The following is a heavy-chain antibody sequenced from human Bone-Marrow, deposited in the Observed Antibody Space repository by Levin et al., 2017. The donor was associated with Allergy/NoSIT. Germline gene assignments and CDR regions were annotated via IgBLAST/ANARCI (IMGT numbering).Heavy chain of an antibody. CDR2: IGHDGRSM. CDR3: ASLYYYDTSGYYSSPFDI. D-gene: IGHD3-22*01. CDR1: GFTFSSYS. J-gene: IGHJ3*02. V-gene: IGHV3-21*06. Sequence: KTGGSLRLSCVASGFTFSSYSMNWVRQTPGKGLEWVSSIGHDGRSMSYADSVKGRFTISRDNAKNSLYLQMNSLRAEDTAVYYCASLYYYDTSGYYSSPFDIWDQGTMVTVSS.